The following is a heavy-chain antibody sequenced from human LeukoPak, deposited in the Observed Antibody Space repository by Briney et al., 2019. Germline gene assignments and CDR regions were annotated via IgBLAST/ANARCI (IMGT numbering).Heavy chain of an antibody. CDR2: IYYSGST. V-gene: IGHV4-59*01. CDR1: GGSISSYY. D-gene: IGHD6-19*01. Sequence: SETLSLTCTVSGGSISSYYWSWIRQPPGKGLEWIGYIYYSGSTNYNPSLKSRVTISVDTPKNQFSLKLSSVTAADTAVYYCARVKAVAGTFWFDPWGQGTLVTVSS. CDR3: ARVKAVAGTFWFDP. J-gene: IGHJ5*02.